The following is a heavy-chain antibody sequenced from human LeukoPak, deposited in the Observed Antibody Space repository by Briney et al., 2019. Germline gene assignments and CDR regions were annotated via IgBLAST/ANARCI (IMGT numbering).Heavy chain of an antibody. V-gene: IGHV3-30*18. CDR3: AKDRAVLRFGESFYGMDV. J-gene: IGHJ6*02. Sequence: GGSLRLSCAASGFTFSSYGMHWVRQAPGKGLEWVAVISYDGSNKYYADSVKGRFTISRDNSKNTLYLQMNSLRAEDTAVYYCAKDRAVLRFGESFYGMDVWGQGTTVTVSS. D-gene: IGHD3-10*01. CDR1: GFTFSSYG. CDR2: ISYDGSNK.